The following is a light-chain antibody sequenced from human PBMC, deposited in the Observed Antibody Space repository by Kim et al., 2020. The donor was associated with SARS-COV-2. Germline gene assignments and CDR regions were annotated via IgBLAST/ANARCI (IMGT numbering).Light chain of an antibody. V-gene: IGLV3-1*01. J-gene: IGLJ2*01. CDR3: QAWDSSTAHVV. Sequence: SYELTQPPSVSVSPGQTASITCSGDKLGDKYACWYQQKPGQSPVLVIYQDSKRPSGIPERFSGSNSGNTATLTISGTQAMDEADYYCQAWDSSTAHVVFGGGTQLT. CDR2: QDS. CDR1: KLGDKY.